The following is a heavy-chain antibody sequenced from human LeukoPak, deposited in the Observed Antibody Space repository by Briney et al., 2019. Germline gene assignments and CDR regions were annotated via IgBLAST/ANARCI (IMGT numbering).Heavy chain of an antibody. J-gene: IGHJ6*02. V-gene: IGHV3-30-3*01. CDR3: AKAPSGWYYGMDV. D-gene: IGHD6-19*01. CDR2: ISYDGSNK. Sequence: PGGSLRLSCAASGFTFSSYAMHWVRQAPGKGLEWVAVISYDGSNKYYADSVKGRFTISRDNSKNTLYLQMNSLRAEDTAVYYCAKAPSGWYYGMDVWGQGTTVTVSS. CDR1: GFTFSSYA.